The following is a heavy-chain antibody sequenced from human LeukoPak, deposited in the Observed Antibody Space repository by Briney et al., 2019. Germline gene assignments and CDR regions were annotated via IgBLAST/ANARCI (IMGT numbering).Heavy chain of an antibody. CDR1: GFTFSSYA. J-gene: IGHJ4*02. CDR2: ISGSGGST. V-gene: IGHV3-23*01. D-gene: IGHD3-22*01. Sequence: GGSLRLSCAASGFTFSSYAMSWVRQAPGKGLEWVSAISGSGGSTYYADPVKGRFTISRDNSKNTLYLQMNSLRAEDTAVYYCAKDYYDSSGYARKKTGHFDYWGQGTLVTVSS. CDR3: AKDYYDSSGYARKKTGHFDY.